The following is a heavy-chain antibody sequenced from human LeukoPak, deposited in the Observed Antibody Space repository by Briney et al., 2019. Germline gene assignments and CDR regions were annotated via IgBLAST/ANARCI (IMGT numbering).Heavy chain of an antibody. D-gene: IGHD3-10*01. Sequence: ASVKVSCKASGYTSTSYGISWVRQAPGQGLEWMGWINPNSGDTNYAQKFQGRVTMTRDTSISTAYMELSTLRSDDTAVFYCARRHGSGSDYRGVDYWGQGTLVTVSS. CDR3: ARRHGSGSDYRGVDY. V-gene: IGHV1-2*02. CDR2: INPNSGDT. J-gene: IGHJ4*02. CDR1: GYTSTSYG.